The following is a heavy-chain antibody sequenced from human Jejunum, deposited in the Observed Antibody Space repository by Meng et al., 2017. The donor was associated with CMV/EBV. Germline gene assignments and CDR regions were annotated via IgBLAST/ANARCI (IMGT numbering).Heavy chain of an antibody. Sequence: ASAFTFRKYTMHWCRQAPGKDLEWVAVISNDGSNTYYADSVKGRFTISRDNSKNTLYLQMNSLRREDTAMYYCAREDDYRNYFDSWGRGTLVTVSS. CDR3: AREDDYRNYFDS. CDR1: AFTFRKYT. J-gene: IGHJ4*02. D-gene: IGHD4-11*01. V-gene: IGHV3-30-3*01. CDR2: ISNDGSNT.